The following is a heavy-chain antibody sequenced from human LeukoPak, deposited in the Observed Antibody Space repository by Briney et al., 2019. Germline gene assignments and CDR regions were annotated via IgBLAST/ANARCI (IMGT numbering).Heavy chain of an antibody. D-gene: IGHD2-2*01. V-gene: IGHV4-4*07. CDR2: IYTSGST. CDR1: GVSISSYY. J-gene: IGHJ6*03. Sequence: SETLSLTCTVSGVSISSYYWSWIRQPAGKGLEWIGRIYTSGSTDYNPSLKSRVTMSVDTSKNQFSLKLSSVTAADTAVSYCAREVVPAAFYYYYYMDVWGKGTTVTVSS. CDR3: AREVVPAAFYYYYYMDV.